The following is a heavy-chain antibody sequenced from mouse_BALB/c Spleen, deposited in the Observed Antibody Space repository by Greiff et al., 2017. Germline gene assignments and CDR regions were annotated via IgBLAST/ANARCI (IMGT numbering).Heavy chain of an antibody. D-gene: IGHD2-1*01. CDR1: GFTFSSYA. CDR2: ISSGGSYT. V-gene: IGHV5-9-4*01. Sequence: EVQRVESGGGLVKPGGSLKLSCAASGFTFSSYAMSWVRQSPEKRLEWVAEISSGGSYTYYPDTVTGRFTISRDNAKNTLYLEMSSLRSEDTAMYYCARDLDGNYEAMDYWGQGTSVTVSS. J-gene: IGHJ4*01. CDR3: ARDLDGNYEAMDY.